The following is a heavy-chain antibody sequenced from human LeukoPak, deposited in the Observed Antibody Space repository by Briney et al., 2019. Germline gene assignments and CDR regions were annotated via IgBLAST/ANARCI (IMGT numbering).Heavy chain of an antibody. CDR2: ISYDGSNK. Sequence: PGRSLRLSCAASGFTFSNYGMHWVRQAPGKGLEWVAVISYDGSNKYYADSVKGRFTISRDNSKNTLYLQMNSLRAEDTALYYCARGSRAIVSTKFARGRYMDVWGKGSTVTVSS. J-gene: IGHJ6*03. CDR1: GFTFSNYG. V-gene: IGHV3-30*03. CDR3: ARGSRAIVSTKFARGRYMDV. D-gene: IGHD5/OR15-5a*01.